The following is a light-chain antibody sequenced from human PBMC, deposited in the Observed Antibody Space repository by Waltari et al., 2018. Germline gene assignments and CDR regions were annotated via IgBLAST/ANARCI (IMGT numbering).Light chain of an antibody. V-gene: IGLV2-14*01. J-gene: IGLJ1*01. CDR3: SSYTSSSTYV. CDR2: DVS. Sequence: QSALTQPASVSGSPGQSITISCTGTSSDVGGYNNVSWYQQHPGKAPTPILYDVSKRPSGVSIPFSGSKSCNTAALTISWLQAEDEADYYCSSYTSSSTYVFATGTKVTVL. CDR1: SSDVGGYNN.